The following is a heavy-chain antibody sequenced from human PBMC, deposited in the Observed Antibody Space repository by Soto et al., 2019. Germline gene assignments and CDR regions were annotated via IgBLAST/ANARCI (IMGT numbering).Heavy chain of an antibody. Sequence: ASVKVSCKASVYTFTSCGISWVRQAPGQGLEWMGWISAYNGNTGYAQKFQGRVTMTRNTSITTAYMELSSLRSEDTAVYYCAREMTTRGMDVSGQGTTVTVSS. CDR3: AREMTTRGMDV. J-gene: IGHJ6*02. D-gene: IGHD1-1*01. V-gene: IGHV1-8*02. CDR1: VYTFTSCG. CDR2: ISAYNGNT.